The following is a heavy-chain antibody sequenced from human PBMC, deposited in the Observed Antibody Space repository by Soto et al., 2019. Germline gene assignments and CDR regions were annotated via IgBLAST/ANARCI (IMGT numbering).Heavy chain of an antibody. V-gene: IGHV3-23*01. CDR1: GFTFSSYA. J-gene: IGHJ4*02. Sequence: RLSCAASGFTFSSYAMSWVRQAPGKGLEWVSAISGSGGSTYYADSVKGRFTISRDNSKNTLYLQMNSLRAEDTAVYYCAKDRRKHMTTNDYWGQGTLVTVSS. CDR3: AKDRRKHMTTNDY. D-gene: IGHD4-17*01. CDR2: ISGSGGST.